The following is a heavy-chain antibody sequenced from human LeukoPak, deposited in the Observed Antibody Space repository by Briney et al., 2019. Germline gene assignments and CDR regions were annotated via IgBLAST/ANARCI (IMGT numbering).Heavy chain of an antibody. Sequence: SETLSLTCTVSGGSISSYYWSWIRQPPWKGLEWIGYIYYSGSIDYNPSLKSRVTISVDTSKNQFSLKLSSVTAADTAVYYCARMGSGWYEFDYWGQGTLVTVSS. CDR1: GGSISSYY. D-gene: IGHD6-19*01. CDR3: ARMGSGWYEFDY. CDR2: IYYSGSI. J-gene: IGHJ4*02. V-gene: IGHV4-59*08.